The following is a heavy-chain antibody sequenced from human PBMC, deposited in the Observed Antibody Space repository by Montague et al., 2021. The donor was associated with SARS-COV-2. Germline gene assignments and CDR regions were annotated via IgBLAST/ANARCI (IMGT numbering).Heavy chain of an antibody. CDR1: GGSFSAHS. D-gene: IGHD3-3*01. CDR3: ARGGLAGGNYDLWSFYYTSLLKS. J-gene: IGHJ5*02. CDR2: INHRGST. V-gene: IGHV4-34*01. Sequence: SETLSLTCAIYGGSFSAHSWSWIRQSPGKGLEWIGEINHRGSTTYMSSLKSRVTMSVDTSKNQFSLKMSSVTAADTAIYYCARGGLAGGNYDLWSFYYTSLLKSWGKGKQVTVFS.